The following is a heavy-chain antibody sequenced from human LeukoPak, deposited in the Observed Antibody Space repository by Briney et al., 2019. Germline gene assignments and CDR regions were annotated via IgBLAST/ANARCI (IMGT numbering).Heavy chain of an antibody. J-gene: IGHJ4*02. Sequence: GGSLRLSCAASGFTFSSYAMCWVRQAPGKGLEWVSAISGSGGSTYYADSVKGRFTISRDNSKNTLYLQMNSLRAEDTAVYYCAKDGGYRSFYFDYWGQGTLVTVSS. CDR1: GFTFSSYA. CDR2: ISGSGGST. V-gene: IGHV3-23*01. CDR3: AKDGGYRSFYFDY. D-gene: IGHD5-18*01.